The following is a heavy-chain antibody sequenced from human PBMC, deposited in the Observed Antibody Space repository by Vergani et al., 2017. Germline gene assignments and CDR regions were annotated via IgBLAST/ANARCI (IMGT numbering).Heavy chain of an antibody. CDR2: ISASGGST. Sequence: EVQLLESGGGLVQPGESLRLSCTVSGFTFTSYGISWVRQAPGKWLEWVSGISASGGSTYYTDSVKGRFIISRDISKNTLYLQRSSLRADDTAVYYCAKDRPRDWETPLFLFDYWGQGTLVAVSS. CDR3: AKDRPRDWETPLFLFDY. V-gene: IGHV3-23*01. D-gene: IGHD1-26*01. J-gene: IGHJ4*02. CDR1: GFTFTSYG.